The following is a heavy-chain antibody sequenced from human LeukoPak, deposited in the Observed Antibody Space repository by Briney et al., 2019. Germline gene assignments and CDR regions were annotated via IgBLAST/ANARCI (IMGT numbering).Heavy chain of an antibody. CDR3: ASALLGFGTDFDY. CDR2: ISAYNGNT. J-gene: IGHJ4*02. Sequence: ASVKVSCKASGYTFTSYGISWVRQAPGQGLEWMGWISAYNGNTNYAQKLQGRCTMTTDTSTSTGYMELRSLRSDDTAVYYCASALLGFGTDFDYWGQGNLVSVSS. D-gene: IGHD3-10*01. CDR1: GYTFTSYG. V-gene: IGHV1-18*01.